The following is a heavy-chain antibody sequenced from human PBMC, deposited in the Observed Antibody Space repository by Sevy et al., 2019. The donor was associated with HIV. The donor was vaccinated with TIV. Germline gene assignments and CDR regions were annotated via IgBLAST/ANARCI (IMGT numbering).Heavy chain of an antibody. J-gene: IGHJ4*02. V-gene: IGHV3-33*06. CDR3: AKDSQLWSNFFDY. D-gene: IGHD5-18*01. CDR2: IWYDGSNK. CDR1: GFTFSSYG. Sequence: GVSLRLSCAASGFTFSSYGMHWVRQAPGKGLEWVAVIWYDGSNKYYADSVKGRFTISRDNSKNTLYLQMNSLRAEDTAVYYCAKDSQLWSNFFDYWGQGTLVTVSS.